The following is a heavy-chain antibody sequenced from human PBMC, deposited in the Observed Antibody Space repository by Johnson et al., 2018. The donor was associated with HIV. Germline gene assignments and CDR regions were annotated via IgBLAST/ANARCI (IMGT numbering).Heavy chain of an antibody. CDR3: AGGGRSRSWYDLDI. CDR1: GFTFSSYG. V-gene: IGHV3-33*03. J-gene: IGHJ3*02. Sequence: QVQLVESGGDMVQPGRSLRLSCTASGFTFSSYGMHWVRQAPGKGLEWVAVIWYDGINKYYVDSVKGRFTISRDNAKNSLYLQMNSLRAEDTAVYYCAGGGRSRSWYDLDIWGQGTMVSVSS. CDR2: IWYDGINK. D-gene: IGHD6-13*01.